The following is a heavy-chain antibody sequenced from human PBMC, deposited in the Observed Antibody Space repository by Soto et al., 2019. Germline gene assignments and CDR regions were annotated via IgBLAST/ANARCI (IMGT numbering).Heavy chain of an antibody. CDR3: AREGNCSGGSCYLDY. V-gene: IGHV4-30-2*01. CDR2: IYHSGST. Sequence: TLSLTCAVSGGSISSGGYSWSWIRQPPGKGLEWIGYIYHSGSTYYNPSLKSRVTISVDRSKNQFSLKLSSVTAADTAVYYCAREGNCSGGSCYLDYWGQGTLVTVSS. D-gene: IGHD2-15*01. CDR1: GGSISSGGYS. J-gene: IGHJ4*02.